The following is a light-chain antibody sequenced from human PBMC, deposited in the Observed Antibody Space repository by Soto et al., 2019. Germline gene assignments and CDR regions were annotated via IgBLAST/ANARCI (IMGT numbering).Light chain of an antibody. Sequence: DIALTQYPAPLSLSPGERSTLSCMASQSLGSYLAWYQQKPGQAPRLLIYDASNRATGIPARFSGSGSGTDFTLSISSLEPEDIAVYYCQHRVNWWTFGQGAKVDIK. J-gene: IGKJ1*01. CDR3: QHRVNWWT. V-gene: IGKV3-11*01. CDR1: QSLGSY. CDR2: DAS.